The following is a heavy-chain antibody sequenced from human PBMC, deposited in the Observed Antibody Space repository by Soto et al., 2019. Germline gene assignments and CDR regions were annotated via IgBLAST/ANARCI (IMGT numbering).Heavy chain of an antibody. CDR3: ARLAILGAPFDY. CDR2: IYYSGST. J-gene: IGHJ4*02. D-gene: IGHD1-26*01. V-gene: IGHV4-39*01. CDR1: GGSISSSSYY. Sequence: PSETLSLTCTVSGGSISSSSYYWGWIRQPPGKGLEWIGSIYYSGSTYYNPSLKSRVTISVDTSKNQFSLKLSSVTAADTAVYYCARLAILGAPFDYWGQGTLVTVSS.